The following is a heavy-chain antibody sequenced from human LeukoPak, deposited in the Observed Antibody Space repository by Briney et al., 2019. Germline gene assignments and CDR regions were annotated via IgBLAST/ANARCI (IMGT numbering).Heavy chain of an antibody. J-gene: IGHJ1*01. V-gene: IGHV4-59*01. CDR3: ARGGAARLHFQN. D-gene: IGHD6-6*01. CDR1: GGSISTYY. CDR2: IYHSGST. Sequence: PSETLSLTCTVSGGSISTYYWNWLRQPPGKGLEWIGYIYHSGSTNYSPSLQSRVTISVDTSKNQFSLNLNSVTAADTAVYYCARGGAARLHFQNWGQGTLVTVSS.